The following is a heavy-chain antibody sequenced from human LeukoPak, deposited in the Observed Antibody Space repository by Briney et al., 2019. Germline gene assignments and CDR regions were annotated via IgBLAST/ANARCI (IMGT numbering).Heavy chain of an antibody. CDR3: VAEVRGVIITDY. CDR1: GYTFTSYG. CDR2: IIPILGIA. Sequence: SVKVSCKASGYTFTSYGISWVRQAPGQGLEWMGRIIPILGIANYAQKFQGRVTITADKSTSTAYMELSSLRSEDTAVYYCVAEVRGVIITDYWGQGTLVTVSS. J-gene: IGHJ4*02. V-gene: IGHV1-69*04. D-gene: IGHD3-10*01.